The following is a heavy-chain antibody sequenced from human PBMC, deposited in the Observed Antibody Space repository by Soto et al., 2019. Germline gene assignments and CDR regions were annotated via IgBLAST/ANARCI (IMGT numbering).Heavy chain of an antibody. V-gene: IGHV1-24*01. CDR2: FDPEDGET. Sequence: ASVKVSCKVSGYTLTELSMHWVRQAPGKGLEWMGGFDPEDGETIYAQKFQGRVTMTEDTSTDTAYMELSSLRSEDTAVYYCATVRKETDAFDIWGQGTMVTVSS. CDR3: ATVRKETDAFDI. CDR1: GYTLTELS. J-gene: IGHJ3*02.